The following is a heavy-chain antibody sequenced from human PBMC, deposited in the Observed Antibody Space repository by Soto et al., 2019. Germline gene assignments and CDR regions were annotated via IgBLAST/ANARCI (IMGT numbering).Heavy chain of an antibody. CDR3: ASSRIAVAGTENY. D-gene: IGHD6-19*01. J-gene: IGHJ4*02. CDR2: ISSSSSYT. CDR1: GFTFSDYY. Sequence: GGSLSLSCAASGFTFSDYYMSWIRQAPGKGLEWVSYISSSSSYTNYADSVKGRFTISRDNAKNSLYLQMNSLRAEDTAVYYCASSRIAVAGTENYWGQGTLVTVSS. V-gene: IGHV3-11*06.